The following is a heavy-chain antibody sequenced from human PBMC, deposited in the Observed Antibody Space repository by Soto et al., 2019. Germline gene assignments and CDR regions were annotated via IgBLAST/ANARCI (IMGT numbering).Heavy chain of an antibody. D-gene: IGHD3-10*01. CDR3: ARVLGSGSYYLDY. CDR1: GFTFSDYY. J-gene: IGHJ4*02. V-gene: IGHV3-11*05. Sequence: QVPLVESGGGLVKPGGSLRLSCAASGFTFSDYYMSWIRQAPGKGLEWVSYISSSSSYTNYADSVKGRFTISRDNAKNSLYLQMNSLRAEDTAVYYCARVLGSGSYYLDYWGQGTLVTVSS. CDR2: ISSSSSYT.